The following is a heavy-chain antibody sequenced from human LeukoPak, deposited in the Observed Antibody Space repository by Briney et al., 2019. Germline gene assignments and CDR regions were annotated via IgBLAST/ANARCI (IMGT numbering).Heavy chain of an antibody. D-gene: IGHD2-15*01. Sequence: GGSLRLSCAVSGFTFSSYWVHWVRQAPGKGLVWVSRINSDGSSTSYADSVKGRFTISRDNAKNTLYLQMNSLRAEDTAVYYCARGYCSGGSCLGDFDYWGQGTLVTVSS. J-gene: IGHJ4*02. V-gene: IGHV3-74*01. CDR2: INSDGSST. CDR3: ARGYCSGGSCLGDFDY. CDR1: GFTFSSYW.